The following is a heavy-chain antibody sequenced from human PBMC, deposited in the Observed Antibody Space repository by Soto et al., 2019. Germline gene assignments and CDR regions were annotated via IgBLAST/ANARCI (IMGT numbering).Heavy chain of an antibody. V-gene: IGHV4-39*01. CDR3: ARLLRELLLNWLDP. J-gene: IGHJ5*02. D-gene: IGHD3-10*01. CDR2: IYYSGST. CDR1: GCSLSSISYY. Sequence: PSETLSLTSTVSGCSLSSISYYWGWIRQPPGKGLEWIGSIYYSGSTYYNPSLKSRVTISVDTSKNQFSLKLSSVTAADTAVDYCARLLRELLLNWLDPRGQGTLVTVSS.